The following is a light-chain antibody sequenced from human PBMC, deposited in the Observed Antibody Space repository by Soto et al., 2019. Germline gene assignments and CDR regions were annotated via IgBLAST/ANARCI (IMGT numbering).Light chain of an antibody. V-gene: IGKV3-15*01. CDR2: GSS. Sequence: EIVMTQSPSTLSVSLGERATLSCRASQSVNSNFAWYQQKPGQAPSLLIYGSSTMDSGLPSRFSGSGSGTEFTLTISSLQSEDFAVYYCQQYNNWPLTFGGGTRVEIK. CDR3: QQYNNWPLT. J-gene: IGKJ4*01. CDR1: QSVNSN.